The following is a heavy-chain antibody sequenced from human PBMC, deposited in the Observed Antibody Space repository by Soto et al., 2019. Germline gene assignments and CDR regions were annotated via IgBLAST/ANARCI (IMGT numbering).Heavy chain of an antibody. CDR1: GGSISNYY. CDR3: VRDGTKTLRDWFDP. J-gene: IGHJ5*02. D-gene: IGHD1-1*01. V-gene: IGHV4-59*12. CDR2: ISDTGST. Sequence: SETLSLTCTVSGGSISNYYWSWIRQPPGKGLEWIGYISDTGSTNYNPSLKSRVTISVDTSKKQFSLKLRSVTAADTAVYYCVRDGTKTLRDWFDPWGQGISVTVSS.